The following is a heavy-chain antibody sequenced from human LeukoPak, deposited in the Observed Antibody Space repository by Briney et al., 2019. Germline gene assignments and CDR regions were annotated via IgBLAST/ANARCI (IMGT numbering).Heavy chain of an antibody. CDR1: GFTFNSYW. J-gene: IGHJ4*02. CDR3: TRQPTALDGSKFMSTDH. D-gene: IGHD5/OR15-5a*01. V-gene: IGHV3-7*01. Sequence: GGSLRLSCAASGFTFNSYWMSWVRQAPGMGLEWVASVKEDGSEQYYVDSVRGRFIISRDNAKNSLYLQMSSLRAEDTAVYYWTRQPTALDGSKFMSTDHWGQGTLVTVSS. CDR2: VKEDGSEQ.